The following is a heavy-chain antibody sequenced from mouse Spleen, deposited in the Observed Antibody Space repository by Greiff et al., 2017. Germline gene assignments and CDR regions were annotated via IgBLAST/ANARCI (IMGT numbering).Heavy chain of an antibody. Sequence: QVQLQQSGPELVKPGASVKISCKASGYAFSSSWMNWVKQRPGKGLEWIGRIYPGDGDTKYNGKFKGKATLTADKSSSTAYMQLSSLTSEDSAVYFSAREDYYGSLDYWGQGTTLTVSS. CDR1: GYAFSSSW. CDR2: IYPGDGDT. D-gene: IGHD1-1*01. CDR3: AREDYYGSLDY. J-gene: IGHJ2*01. V-gene: IGHV1-82*01.